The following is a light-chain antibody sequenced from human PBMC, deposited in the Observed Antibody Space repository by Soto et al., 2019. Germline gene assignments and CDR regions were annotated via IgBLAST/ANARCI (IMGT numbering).Light chain of an antibody. CDR2: GNS. V-gene: IGLV1-40*01. J-gene: IGLJ1*01. CDR3: QSYDSSLSGYV. CDR1: STNIGAGYD. Sequence: QSVRTQPPSVSAAPGQRVTISCTGSSTNIGAGYDVHWYQQLPGTAPKLLIYGNSNRPSGVPDRFSGSKSGTSASLAITGLQAEDEADYYCQSYDSSLSGYVFGTGTKLTVL.